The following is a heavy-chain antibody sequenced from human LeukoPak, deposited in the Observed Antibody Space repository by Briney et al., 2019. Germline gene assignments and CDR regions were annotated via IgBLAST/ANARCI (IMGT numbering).Heavy chain of an antibody. J-gene: IGHJ4*02. V-gene: IGHV3-7*01. CDR1: GFAFTNSW. D-gene: IGHD4-17*01. CDR3: ARESPPVGYGDYGLADY. CDR2: ISPDGGEI. Sequence: PGGSLRLSGAASGFAFTNSWMTWVRQAPGKGLEWVASISPDGGEIHYVDSVKGRFTISRDNAKNSLYLQMNSLRAEDTAVYYCARESPPVGYGDYGLADYWGQGTLVTVSS.